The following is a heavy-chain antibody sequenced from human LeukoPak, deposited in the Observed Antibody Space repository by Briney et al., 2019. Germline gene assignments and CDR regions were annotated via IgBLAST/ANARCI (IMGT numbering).Heavy chain of an antibody. J-gene: IGHJ4*02. CDR3: ARRAWDGYNDY. D-gene: IGHD5-24*01. Sequence: SETLSLTCTVSGGSVNNYYWSWIRQPPGKGLEWIGYIYYSGSTKYNPSLKSRVTISVDTSKNQFSLKLTSVTAGDTAVYYCARRAWDGYNDYWGQGTLVTVSS. V-gene: IGHV4-59*08. CDR2: IYYSGST. CDR1: GGSVNNYY.